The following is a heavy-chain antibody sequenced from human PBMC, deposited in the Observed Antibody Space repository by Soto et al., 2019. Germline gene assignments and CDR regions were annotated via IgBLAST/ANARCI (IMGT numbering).Heavy chain of an antibody. CDR1: GDSVSSNTAA. J-gene: IGHJ4*02. D-gene: IGHD6-19*01. Sequence: SQTLSLTCAISGDSVSSNTAAWNWIRSSPSRGLEWLGRTYYRSNWRHDYTVSVKSRITVNPDTSKNHFSLQLNSVTPDDTAVYYCARGVAGSGFDLWGQGTLVTVSS. V-gene: IGHV6-1*01. CDR3: ARGVAGSGFDL. CDR2: TYYRSNWRH.